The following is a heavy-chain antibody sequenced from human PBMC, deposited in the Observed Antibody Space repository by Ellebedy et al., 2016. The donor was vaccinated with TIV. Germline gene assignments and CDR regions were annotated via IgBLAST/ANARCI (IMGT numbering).Heavy chain of an antibody. CDR3: AKELVHAIHGFAS. J-gene: IGHJ3*02. D-gene: IGHD2-8*02. Sequence: GESLKISCAASGFTFSSYGMHWVRQAPGKGLEWVAVISYDESTKYYVDSVKGRFTISRDNSKNTLYLQMNSLRAEDTAIYYCAKELVHAIHGFASWGQGTMVSGSS. V-gene: IGHV3-30*18. CDR2: ISYDESTK. CDR1: GFTFSSYG.